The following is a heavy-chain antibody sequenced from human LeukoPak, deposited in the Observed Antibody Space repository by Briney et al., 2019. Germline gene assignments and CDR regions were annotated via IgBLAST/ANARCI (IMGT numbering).Heavy chain of an antibody. D-gene: IGHD2/OR15-2a*01. CDR2: ISYDGSNK. CDR3: AKRSLYYYYGMDV. Sequence: GGSLRLSCAASGFTFSSYGMHWVRQAPGKGLEWVAVISYDGSNKYYADSVKGRFTISRGNSKNTLYLQMNSLRAEDTAVYYCAKRSLYYYYGMDVWGQGTTVTVSS. V-gene: IGHV3-30*18. J-gene: IGHJ6*02. CDR1: GFTFSSYG.